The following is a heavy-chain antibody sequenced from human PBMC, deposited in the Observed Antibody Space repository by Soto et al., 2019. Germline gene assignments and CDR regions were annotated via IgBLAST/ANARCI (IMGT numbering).Heavy chain of an antibody. V-gene: IGHV3-33*01. J-gene: IGHJ5*02. CDR2: IWYDGSNK. D-gene: IGHD3-3*01. Sequence: QVQLVESGGGVVQPGWSLRLSCAASGFTFSSYGMHWVREAPGKGLEWVAVIWYDGSNKYYADSVKGRFTISRDNSKNTLYLQMNSLRAEDTAVYYCARADSDWFDPWGQGTLVTVSS. CDR3: ARADSDWFDP. CDR1: GFTFSSYG.